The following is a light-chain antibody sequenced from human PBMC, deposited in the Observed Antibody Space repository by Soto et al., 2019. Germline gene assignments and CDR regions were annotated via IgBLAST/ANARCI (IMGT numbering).Light chain of an antibody. CDR2: EVR. V-gene: IGLV2-14*01. CDR1: SSDVGAYDY. Sequence: QSVLTQPPSASGSPGQSVTISCTGTSSDVGAYDYVSWYQQHPGKAPKLIIYEVRNRPSGISSRFSGSRSGNTASLTISGLQSEDEGDYYCSAYTARSTLVFGGGTQLTVL. CDR3: SAYTARSTLV. J-gene: IGLJ3*02.